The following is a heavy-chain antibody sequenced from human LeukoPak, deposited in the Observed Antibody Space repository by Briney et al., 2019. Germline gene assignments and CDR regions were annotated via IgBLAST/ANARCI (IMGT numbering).Heavy chain of an antibody. CDR3: AKAGQRSYAEAFDS. CDR2: IWHDGLNK. CDR1: GSSPNTYD. D-gene: IGHD3-16*01. J-gene: IGHJ4*02. V-gene: IGHV3-33*06. Sequence: PGGSLRLSCAASGSSPNTYDMHWVRQAPGKGLEWVAVIWHDGLNKFYADFLKGRFTISRDFSKDTVYLQMSGLTVEDTAVYYCAKAGQRSYAEAFDSWGQGTLVTVSS.